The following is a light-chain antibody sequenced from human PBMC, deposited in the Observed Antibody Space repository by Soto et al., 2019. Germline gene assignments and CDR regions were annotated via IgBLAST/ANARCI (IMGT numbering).Light chain of an antibody. J-gene: IGLJ3*02. CDR3: LLSFGSFWV. Sequence: QAVVTQEPSLTVSPGGTVTLTCTSNTGAVTTRSFPNWFQQKPGQTPRALIYSTNYKYSWTPARFSGSLLGGKAALTLSGVQPEDEAEYYCLLSFGSFWVFGGGTQLTVL. V-gene: IGLV7-43*01. CDR1: TGAVTTRSF. CDR2: STN.